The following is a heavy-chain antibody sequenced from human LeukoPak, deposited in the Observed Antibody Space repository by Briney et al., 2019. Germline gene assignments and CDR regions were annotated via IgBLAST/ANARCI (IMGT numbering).Heavy chain of an antibody. Sequence: SETLSLTCTVSGGSISSYYWSWIRQPPGKGLEWIGYIYYSGSTNYNPSLKSRVTISVDTSKNQFSLKLSSVTAADTAVYYCARLYSSSLGRVLDYWGQGTLVTVSS. V-gene: IGHV4-59*01. CDR3: ARLYSSSLGRVLDY. D-gene: IGHD6-13*01. CDR2: IYYSGST. J-gene: IGHJ4*02. CDR1: GGSISSYY.